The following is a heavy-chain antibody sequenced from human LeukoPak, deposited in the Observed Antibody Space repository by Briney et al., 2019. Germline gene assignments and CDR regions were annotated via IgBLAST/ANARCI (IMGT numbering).Heavy chain of an antibody. V-gene: IGHV3-23*01. J-gene: IGHJ4*02. Sequence: PGGSLRLSCAASEFDFSSHAMTWVRQAPGKGLEWVSAISISGSKTYYADSVKGRFTISRDNSKNTLYPQMNSLRAEDTAVYYCASGIRPNDYWGQGTQVTVSS. CDR2: ISISGSKT. CDR3: ASGIRPNDY. CDR1: EFDFSSHA. D-gene: IGHD1-1*01.